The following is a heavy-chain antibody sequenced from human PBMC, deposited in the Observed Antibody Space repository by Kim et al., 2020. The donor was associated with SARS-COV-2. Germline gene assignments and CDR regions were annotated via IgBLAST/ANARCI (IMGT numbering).Heavy chain of an antibody. J-gene: IGHJ3*02. CDR3: AKSPWSGRTTDAFDI. Sequence: DAGQGRFTISRDNSKNTLYLQMNSLRAEDTAVYYCAKSPWSGRTTDAFDIWGQGTMVTVSS. V-gene: IGHV3-23*01. D-gene: IGHD1-1*01.